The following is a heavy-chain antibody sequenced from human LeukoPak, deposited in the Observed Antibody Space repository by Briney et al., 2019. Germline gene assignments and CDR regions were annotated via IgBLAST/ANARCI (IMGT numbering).Heavy chain of an antibody. V-gene: IGHV1-8*03. CDR1: GYTFTSYD. Sequence: ASVKVSCKASGYTFTSYDINWVRQATGQGLEWMGWMNPNSGNTGYAQKFQGRVTITRNTSISTAYMELSSLRSEDTAVYYCARVGVPAATYYFDYWGQGTLVTVSS. J-gene: IGHJ4*02. CDR3: ARVGVPAATYYFDY. CDR2: MNPNSGNT. D-gene: IGHD2-2*01.